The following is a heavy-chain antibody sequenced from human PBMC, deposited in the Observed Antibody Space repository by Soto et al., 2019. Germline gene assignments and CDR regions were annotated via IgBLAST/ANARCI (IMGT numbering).Heavy chain of an antibody. Sequence: SETLSLTCTVSGGSISSYYWSWIRQPPGKGLEWIGYIYYSGSTNYNPSLKSRVTISVDTSKNQFSLKLSSVTAADTAVYYCARGRAVAAAGNWFDPWGQGTLVTVSS. J-gene: IGHJ5*02. CDR3: ARGRAVAAAGNWFDP. CDR1: GGSISSYY. V-gene: IGHV4-59*01. CDR2: IYYSGST. D-gene: IGHD6-19*01.